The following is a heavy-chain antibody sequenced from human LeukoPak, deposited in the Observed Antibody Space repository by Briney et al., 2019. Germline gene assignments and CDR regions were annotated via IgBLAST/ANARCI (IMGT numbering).Heavy chain of an antibody. D-gene: IGHD3-10*01. V-gene: IGHV1-18*01. J-gene: IGHJ6*03. CDR1: GYTFTSYG. Sequence: ASVKVSCKASGYTFTSYGISWVRQAPGQGLEWMGWISAYNGNTNYAQKLQGRVTMTTDTSTSTAYMELRSLRSDDTAVYYCARGGLWFGELSYYYYYMDVWGKGTTVTVSS. CDR3: ARGGLWFGELSYYYYYMDV. CDR2: ISAYNGNT.